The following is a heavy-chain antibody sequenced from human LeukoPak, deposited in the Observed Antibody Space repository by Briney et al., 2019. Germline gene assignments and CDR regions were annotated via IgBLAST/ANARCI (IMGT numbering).Heavy chain of an antibody. Sequence: ASVTVSCTASGYTFTVYYMHWVRQAPGQGLEWMGWINPNSGGTNYAQKFQGWVTMTRDTSISTAYMELSRLRSDDTAVYYCARSSIAVAGTGDYWGQGTLVTVSS. CDR1: GYTFTVYY. CDR2: INPNSGGT. CDR3: ARSSIAVAGTGDY. J-gene: IGHJ4*02. V-gene: IGHV1-2*04. D-gene: IGHD6-19*01.